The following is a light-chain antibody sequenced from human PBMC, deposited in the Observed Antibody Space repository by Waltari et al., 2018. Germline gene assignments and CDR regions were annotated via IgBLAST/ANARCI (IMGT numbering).Light chain of an antibody. CDR2: EAS. V-gene: IGKV3-20*01. J-gene: IGKJ1*01. CDR3: QKYEALPAT. CDR1: QSIRTY. Sequence: EIVLTQSPGTLSLSPGERAPLSCRASQSIRTYLVWYQQKPGQAPRLLIYEASIRATGIPDRFSGSGSGTDFSLIISRLEPEDFAVYYCQKYEALPATFGQGTKVEIK.